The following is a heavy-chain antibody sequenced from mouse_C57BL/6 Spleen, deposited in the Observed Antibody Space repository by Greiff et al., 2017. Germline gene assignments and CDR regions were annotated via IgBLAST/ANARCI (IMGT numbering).Heavy chain of an antibody. V-gene: IGHV1-66*01. Sequence: VQVVESGPELVKPGASVKISCKASGYSFTSYYIHWVKQRPGQGLEWIGWIYPGSGNTKYNEKFKGKATLTADTSSSTAYMQLSSLTSEDSAVYYCARERDGYSFAYWGQGTLVTVSA. CDR2: IYPGSGNT. J-gene: IGHJ3*01. D-gene: IGHD2-3*01. CDR1: GYSFTSYY. CDR3: ARERDGYSFAY.